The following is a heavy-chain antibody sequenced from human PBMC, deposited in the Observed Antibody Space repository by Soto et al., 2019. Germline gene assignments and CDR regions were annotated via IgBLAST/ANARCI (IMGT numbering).Heavy chain of an antibody. CDR2: MDPNSGNT. CDR3: ARGVAIIGVISVYYFDY. V-gene: IGHV1-8*02. D-gene: IGHD3-3*01. Sequence: ASVKVSCKASGYTFTSYDINWVRQATGQGLEWMGWMDPNSGNTGYAQKFQGRINMTRNTSISTAYMELSNLRSEDSAEYYCARGVAIIGVISVYYFDYWGQGTLVTVSS. CDR1: GYTFTSYD. J-gene: IGHJ4*02.